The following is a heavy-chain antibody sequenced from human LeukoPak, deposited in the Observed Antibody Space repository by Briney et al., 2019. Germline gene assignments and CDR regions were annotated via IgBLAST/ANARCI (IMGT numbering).Heavy chain of an antibody. CDR3: ARLGFVVPAVIFDY. V-gene: IGHV3-23*01. CDR1: GFTFTDYG. D-gene: IGHD2-2*02. J-gene: IGHJ4*02. CDR2: ISGSGGST. Sequence: GGSLRLSCVASGFTFTDYGMDWVRQAPGKGLEFISAISGSGGSTYYADSVKGRFTISRDISKNTLYLQMNSLRAEDTAMYYCARLGFVVPAVIFDYWGQGTLVTVSS.